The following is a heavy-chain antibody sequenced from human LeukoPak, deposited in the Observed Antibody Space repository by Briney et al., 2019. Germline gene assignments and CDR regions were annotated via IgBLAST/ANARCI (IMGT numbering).Heavy chain of an antibody. CDR1: GFTVSRNY. CDR2: ISDSGNT. Sequence: GRSLRLSCAASGFTVSRNYLTWVRQAPGKGLEWVSAISDSGNTYHADSVKGRFTISRDSSKNTLFLQMNRLRPEDAAVYYCAKAPVTTCRGAYCYPFDYWGQGTLVTVSS. CDR3: AKAPVTTCRGAYCYPFDY. V-gene: IGHV3-53*01. D-gene: IGHD2-21*01. J-gene: IGHJ4*02.